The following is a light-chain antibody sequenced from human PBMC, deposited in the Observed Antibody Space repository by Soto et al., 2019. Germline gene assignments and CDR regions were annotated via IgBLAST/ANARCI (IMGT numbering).Light chain of an antibody. CDR1: QSVSSNY. Sequence: EIVLTQSPGTLSLSPGERATLSCRASQSVSSNYLAWYQHRPGQAPRPLIYGASSRATGIPDRFSGSGSGTDFTLTISRLEPEDFAVYYCQQYATSPALTFGGGTEVDIK. V-gene: IGKV3-20*01. J-gene: IGKJ4*01. CDR2: GAS. CDR3: QQYATSPALT.